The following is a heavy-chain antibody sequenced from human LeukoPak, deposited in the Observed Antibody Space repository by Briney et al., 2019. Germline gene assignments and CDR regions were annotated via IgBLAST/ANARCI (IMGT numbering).Heavy chain of an antibody. CDR2: IYYSGST. J-gene: IGHJ6*02. Sequence: SQTLSLTCTVSGGSISSGGYYWSWIRQHPGKGLEWIGYIYYSGSTYYNPSLKSRVTISVDTSMNQFSLKLSSVTAADTAVYYCARGIHVRYYGMDVWGQGTTVTVSS. V-gene: IGHV4-31*03. CDR1: GGSISSGGYY. CDR3: ARGIHVRYYGMDV. D-gene: IGHD3-3*02.